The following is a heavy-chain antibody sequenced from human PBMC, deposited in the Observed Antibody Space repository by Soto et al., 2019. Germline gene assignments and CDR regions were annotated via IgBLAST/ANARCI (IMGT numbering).Heavy chain of an antibody. J-gene: IGHJ6*02. D-gene: IGHD3-10*01. CDR2: ISNSGGTT. Sequence: EVQLLESGGVLVQPGGSLRLSCAAAGFTFSNYAMSWVRQAPGKGLEWVSVISNSGGTTKYADSVKGPFTISRDNSKNTLYLQMNSLRAEDTAISYSAKFEGDTSGTHGMDAWGQATTVTVSS. CDR3: AKFEGDTSGTHGMDA. V-gene: IGHV3-23*01. CDR1: GFTFSNYA.